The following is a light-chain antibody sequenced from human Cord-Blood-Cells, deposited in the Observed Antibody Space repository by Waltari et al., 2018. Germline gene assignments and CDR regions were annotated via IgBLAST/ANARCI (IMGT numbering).Light chain of an antibody. CDR3: SSYTSSSTFV. Sequence: QSALTQPASVSGSPGQSITISCTGTTSDVGGYNYVSWYQQHPGKAPKLMIYYVSKRPSGVSNRFSGSKSGNMASLTISGLQAEDEADYYCSSYTSSSTFVFGTGTKVTVL. J-gene: IGLJ1*01. CDR1: TSDVGGYNY. CDR2: YVS. V-gene: IGLV2-14*01.